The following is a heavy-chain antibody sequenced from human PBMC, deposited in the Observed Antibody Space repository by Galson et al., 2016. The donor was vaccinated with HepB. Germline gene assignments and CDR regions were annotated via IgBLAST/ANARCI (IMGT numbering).Heavy chain of an antibody. CDR2: TYYRSKWYN. CDR3: AREATVTRGAFDM. Sequence: CAISGDSVSSNSAAWHWIRQSPSRGLEWLGRTYYRSKWYNDYAVSVKSRIAINPDTSKNQFSLQLNSVTPEDTAVYYRAREATVTRGAFDMWGQGTMVTVSS. CDR1: GDSVSSNSAA. D-gene: IGHD4-17*01. J-gene: IGHJ3*02. V-gene: IGHV6-1*01.